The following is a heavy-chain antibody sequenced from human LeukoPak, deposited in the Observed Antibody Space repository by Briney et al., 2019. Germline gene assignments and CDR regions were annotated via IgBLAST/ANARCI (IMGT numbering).Heavy chain of an antibody. CDR1: VYTFTGYY. J-gene: IGHJ4*02. Sequence: VASVKVSCKASVYTFTGYYMHWVRQAPGQGLEWMGWINPNSGGTNYAQKFQGRVTMTRDTSISTAYMELSRLRSDDTAVYYCARDPRIAAAGLRTLYDYWGQGTLVTVSS. D-gene: IGHD6-13*01. CDR3: ARDPRIAAAGLRTLYDY. CDR2: INPNSGGT. V-gene: IGHV1-2*02.